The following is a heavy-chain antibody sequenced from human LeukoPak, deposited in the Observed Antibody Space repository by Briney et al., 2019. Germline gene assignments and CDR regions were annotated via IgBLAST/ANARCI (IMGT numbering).Heavy chain of an antibody. J-gene: IGHJ6*02. D-gene: IGHD5-12*01. CDR3: AKAGGYHYYYGMDV. CDR2: ISGSGGST. Sequence: PGGSLRLSCAASGFTFSSYAMSWVRQAPGKGLEWVSAISGSGGSTYYADSVKGWFTISRDNSKNTLYLQMNSLRAEDTAVYYCAKAGGYHYYYGMDVWGQGTTVTVSS. V-gene: IGHV3-23*01. CDR1: GFTFSSYA.